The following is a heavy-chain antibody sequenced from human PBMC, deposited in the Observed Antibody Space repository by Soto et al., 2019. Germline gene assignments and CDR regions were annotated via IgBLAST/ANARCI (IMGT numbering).Heavy chain of an antibody. D-gene: IGHD6-19*01. V-gene: IGHV4-34*01. J-gene: IGHJ3*01. CDR3: ARGGSSDWQVAFDF. CDR2: VNHNGRN. CDR1: GGSFSGYL. Sequence: SETLSLTCAVYGGSFSGYLWNWIRQTPGKGLEWIGKVNHNGRNNYNPSLKSRVTISLDMSKNQISLKLTSVTAADTAVYYCARGGSSDWQVAFDFWGQGTMVTV.